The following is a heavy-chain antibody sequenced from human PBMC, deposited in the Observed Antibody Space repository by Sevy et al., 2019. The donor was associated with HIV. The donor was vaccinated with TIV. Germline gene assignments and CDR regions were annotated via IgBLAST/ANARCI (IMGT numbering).Heavy chain of an antibody. Sequence: SETLSLTCTVSGGSVSSASYYWSWIRQSPGKGLEWIGYIYYTGSTNYNPSLKSRVTISLDMSKNQFSLKLSSVTAADTAVYYCARDPSITQSFDSSGYYQNEAFDIWGQGTMVTVSS. CDR1: GGSVSSASYY. CDR2: IYYTGST. D-gene: IGHD3-22*01. J-gene: IGHJ3*02. V-gene: IGHV4-61*01. CDR3: ARDPSITQSFDSSGYYQNEAFDI.